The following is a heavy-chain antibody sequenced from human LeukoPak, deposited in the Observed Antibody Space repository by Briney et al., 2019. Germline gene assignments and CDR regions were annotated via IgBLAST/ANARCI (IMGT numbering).Heavy chain of an antibody. CDR1: GFILSNYE. Sequence: GGSLRLSCVDSGFILSNYEMNWVRQAPGKGLEWVSYISSSGSIIYYADSVKGRFTISRDNPEHSLYLQRKTVRVEHGAVYFCARVFEAADTWHAYDIRGEGTKVTVS. J-gene: IGHJ3*02. CDR2: ISSSGSII. V-gene: IGHV3-48*03. CDR3: ARVFEAADTWHAYDI. D-gene: IGHD6-13*01.